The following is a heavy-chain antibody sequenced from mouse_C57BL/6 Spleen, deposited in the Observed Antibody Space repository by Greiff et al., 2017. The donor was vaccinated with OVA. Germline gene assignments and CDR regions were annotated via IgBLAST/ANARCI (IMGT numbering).Heavy chain of an antibody. Sequence: QVQLQQSGPGLVQPSQSLSITCTVSGFSLTSYGVHWVRQSPGKGLEWLGVIWRGGSTDYNAAFISRLSISKDNSKSQVFFKMNSLQADDTAIYYCARAYSGAMDYWGQGTSVTVSS. CDR3: ARAYSGAMDY. J-gene: IGHJ4*01. CDR1: GFSLTSYG. D-gene: IGHD2-12*01. CDR2: IWRGGST. V-gene: IGHV2-2*01.